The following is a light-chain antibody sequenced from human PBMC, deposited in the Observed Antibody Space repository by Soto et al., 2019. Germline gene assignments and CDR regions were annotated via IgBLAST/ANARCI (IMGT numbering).Light chain of an antibody. CDR1: QSISSY. CDR3: QHYNSYSEA. Sequence: IQLTQSPSSLSASVGDRVTITGLASQSISSYLNWYQQKPGKAPKLLIYAASSLQSVVPSRFSGSGSGTDFTLTISRLEPEDFATYYCQHYNSYSEAFGQGTKVDIK. CDR2: AAS. J-gene: IGKJ1*01. V-gene: IGKV1-39*01.